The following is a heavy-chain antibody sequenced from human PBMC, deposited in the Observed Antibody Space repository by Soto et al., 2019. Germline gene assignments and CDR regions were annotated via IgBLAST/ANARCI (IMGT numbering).Heavy chain of an antibody. V-gene: IGHV4-39*01. Sequence: QLQLQESGPGLVKPSETLSLTCTVSGGSISSSSYYWGWIRQPPGKGLEWIGSIYYSGSTYYNPSLKSRVTISVDTSKNQFSLKLSSVTAADTAVYYCARLNVKGGYYGALDYWGQGTLVTVSS. CDR3: ARLNVKGGYYGALDY. D-gene: IGHD3-22*01. CDR2: IYYSGST. CDR1: GGSISSSSYY. J-gene: IGHJ4*02.